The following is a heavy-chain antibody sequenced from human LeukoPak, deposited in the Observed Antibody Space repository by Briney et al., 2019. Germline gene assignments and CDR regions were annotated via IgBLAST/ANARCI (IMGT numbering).Heavy chain of an antibody. J-gene: IGHJ4*02. D-gene: IGHD3-3*01. V-gene: IGHV3-23*01. CDR2: ISGSGGST. CDR3: AKSPIVLRFLEWYFDY. CDR1: GFTFSSYA. Sequence: GGSLRLSCAASGFTFSSYAMSWVRQAPGKGLEWVSAISGSGGSTYYADSVKGRFTISRDNSKNTLYLQMNSLRAEDTAVYYCAKSPIVLRFLEWYFDYWGQGTLVTVSS.